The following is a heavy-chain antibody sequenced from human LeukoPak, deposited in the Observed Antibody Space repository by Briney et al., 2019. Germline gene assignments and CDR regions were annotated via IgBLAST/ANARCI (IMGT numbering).Heavy chain of an antibody. D-gene: IGHD3/OR15-3a*01. Sequence: GASVKVSCKASGGGALSDYTISWVRQAPGQGLEWMGAILPMLGTAKYAQTFQGRVTITTDDSSSTVYMELSSLRFEGTASYFCARDGLLTRTGMDVWGEGTTVIVSS. CDR2: ILPMLGTA. V-gene: IGHV1-69*16. J-gene: IGHJ6*03. CDR1: GGGALSDYT. CDR3: ARDGLLTRTGMDV.